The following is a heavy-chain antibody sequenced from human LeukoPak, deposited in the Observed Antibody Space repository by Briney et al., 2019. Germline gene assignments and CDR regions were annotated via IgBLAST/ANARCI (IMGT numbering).Heavy chain of an antibody. V-gene: IGHV4-59*01. J-gene: IGHJ1*01. Sequence: SATLSLTCTVSGDSISSYYWSWLRQSPEKGLEWIGYIHYTGSTYYNPSLRSRVTISVDTSKNQFSLRLISVTAADTAMYYCARSRGNLYFQHWGQGTLVTVSS. CDR2: IHYTGST. CDR3: ARSRGNLYFQH. D-gene: IGHD6-25*01. CDR1: GDSISSYY.